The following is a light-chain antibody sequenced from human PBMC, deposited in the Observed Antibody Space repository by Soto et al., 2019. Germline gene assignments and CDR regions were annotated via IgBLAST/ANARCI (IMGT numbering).Light chain of an antibody. CDR1: QSVSNY. J-gene: IGKJ5*01. V-gene: IGKV3-11*01. Sequence: EIVLTQSPATLSLSPGERATLSCRASQSVSNYLVWYQQTPGQAPRLLIYDASTRAPGIPARFSGSGSGTDFTLTISNPEPEDFALYYCQQRKNWPITFGQGTRLEIK. CDR3: QQRKNWPIT. CDR2: DAS.